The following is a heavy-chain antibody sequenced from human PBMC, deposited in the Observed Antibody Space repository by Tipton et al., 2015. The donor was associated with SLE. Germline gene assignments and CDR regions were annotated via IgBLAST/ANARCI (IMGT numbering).Heavy chain of an antibody. Sequence: TLSLTCTVSGYSISSGYYWGWIRQPPGKGLEWIGSIYHSGSTYYNPSLKSRVTISVDTSKNQFSLKLSSVTAADTAVYYCARVGNSPFDYWGQGTLVTVSS. CDR2: IYHSGST. V-gene: IGHV4-38-2*02. D-gene: IGHD4-23*01. J-gene: IGHJ4*02. CDR3: ARVGNSPFDY. CDR1: GYSISSGYY.